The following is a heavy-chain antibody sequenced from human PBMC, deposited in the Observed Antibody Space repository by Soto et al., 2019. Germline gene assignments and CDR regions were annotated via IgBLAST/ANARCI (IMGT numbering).Heavy chain of an antibody. CDR1: GFTFSNYG. V-gene: IGHV3-33*01. CDR2: ILNDGSNR. CDR3: ARDDEYSGNGMDV. J-gene: IGHJ6*02. D-gene: IGHD3-10*01. Sequence: QVQLVESGGGVVQPGRSLRLSCAASGFTFSNYGMHWVRQAPGKGLEWVAVILNDGSNRYHADSVKDRFTISRDNSKNMLYLQMNSLRAEDTAVYYGARDDEYSGNGMDVWGQGTTVTV.